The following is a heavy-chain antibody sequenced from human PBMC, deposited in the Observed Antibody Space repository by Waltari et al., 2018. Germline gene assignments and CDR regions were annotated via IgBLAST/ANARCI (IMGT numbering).Heavy chain of an antibody. D-gene: IGHD2-21*01. CDR1: AFIFIRYA. CDR2: VQYDGTTE. CDR3: ARDRLPDHYLYYYMDV. Sequence: QLVESGGAVVPPGGSLRPSWPALAFIFIRYARHWARQAPGKGLEWVAYVQYDGTTEYYGDSVRGRFTISRDNPENTVYLQMTSLRPDDTAIYYCARDRLPDHYLYYYMDVWGKGTAVTISS. V-gene: IGHV3-30*02. J-gene: IGHJ6*03.